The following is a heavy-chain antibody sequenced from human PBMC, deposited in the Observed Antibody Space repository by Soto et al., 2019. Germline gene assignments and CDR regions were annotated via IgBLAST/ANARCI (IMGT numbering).Heavy chain of an antibody. D-gene: IGHD6-6*01. CDR3: ARAWVRSSALTLALDS. V-gene: IGHV1-69*01. CDR1: AGTFSTYP. CDR2: YSSTFHKP. J-gene: IGHJ4*02. Sequence: QVHLVQSGTEVKKPGSSVWVSCKASAGTFSTYPIAWLRQAPGQGLEWMGEYSSTFHKPNYAQKFQARLTINADDAPSTAYLELSGLTSRDTAVYYCARAWVRSSALTLALDSWGQGTLVSVS.